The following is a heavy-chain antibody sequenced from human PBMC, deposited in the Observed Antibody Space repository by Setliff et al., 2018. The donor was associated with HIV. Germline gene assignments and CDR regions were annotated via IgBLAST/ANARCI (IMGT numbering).Heavy chain of an antibody. CDR3: ARKLRPGHGVDV. Sequence: GSLRLSCAASGFSFSSYWMCWVRQAPGKGLEWVANIGQDGSEKNYVDSVKGRFTISRDNAKNSMDLQMNSLRAEDTAIYYCARKLRPGHGVDVWGQGTTVTVSS. CDR2: IGQDGSEK. V-gene: IGHV3-7*01. J-gene: IGHJ6*02. D-gene: IGHD3-10*01. CDR1: GFSFSSYW.